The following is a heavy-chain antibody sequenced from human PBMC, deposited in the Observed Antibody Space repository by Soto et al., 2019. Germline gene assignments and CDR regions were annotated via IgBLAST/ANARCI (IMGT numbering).Heavy chain of an antibody. CDR3: ARSLWVAGPNSYFDY. Sequence: QVQLVESGGGVVQPGRSLRLSCAASGFTFSSYGMHWVRQAPGKGLEWVAVIWYDGSNKYYADSVKGRFTISRDNSKNTLYLQMNSLRAEDTAVDYCARSLWVAGPNSYFDYWGQGTLVTVSS. V-gene: IGHV3-33*01. CDR1: GFTFSSYG. CDR2: IWYDGSNK. D-gene: IGHD6-19*01. J-gene: IGHJ4*02.